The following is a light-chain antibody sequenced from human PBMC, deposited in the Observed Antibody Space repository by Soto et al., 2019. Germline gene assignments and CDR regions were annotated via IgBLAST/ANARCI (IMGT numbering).Light chain of an antibody. Sequence: QSALTQPASVSGSPGQSITISCTGTSSDVGGYNYVSWYQQHPGKAPKLMLYDVSNRPSGVSNRFSGSKSGNTASLTISGLQADDDADYYCCSTCSSTLLNVFGTGTKLTVL. CDR2: DVS. J-gene: IGLJ1*01. CDR1: SSDVGGYNY. CDR3: CSTCSSTLLNV. V-gene: IGLV2-14*01.